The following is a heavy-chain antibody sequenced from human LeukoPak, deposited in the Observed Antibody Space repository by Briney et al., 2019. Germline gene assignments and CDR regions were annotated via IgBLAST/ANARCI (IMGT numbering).Heavy chain of an antibody. D-gene: IGHD3-3*01. CDR1: GFTFSSYG. CDR2: ISGSGGST. CDR3: AKIGRRYDFWTGYYEEEVDYMDV. Sequence: GGSLRLSCAGSGFTFSSYGMSWVRQAPGKGLEWVSGISGSGGSTYYADSVKGRFTISRDNSKNTLYLQMNSLRAEDTAVYYCAKIGRRYDFWTGYYEEEVDYMDVWGKGTTVTVSS. V-gene: IGHV3-23*01. J-gene: IGHJ6*03.